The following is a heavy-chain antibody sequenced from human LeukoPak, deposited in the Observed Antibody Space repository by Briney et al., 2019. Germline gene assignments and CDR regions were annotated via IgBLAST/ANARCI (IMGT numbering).Heavy chain of an antibody. CDR2: ISWDGGST. D-gene: IGHD1-1*01. V-gene: IGHV3-43*01. CDR1: GFTFHDYT. CDR3: AKDFRTGTHYYYAMDV. Sequence: GGSLRLSCAASGFTFHDYTMHWVRQAPGKGLEWVSVISWDGGSTYYADSVKGRFTISRDSSKNSLYLQMNSLRTEDTALYYCAKDFRTGTHYYYAMDVWGQGTTVTVSS. J-gene: IGHJ6*02.